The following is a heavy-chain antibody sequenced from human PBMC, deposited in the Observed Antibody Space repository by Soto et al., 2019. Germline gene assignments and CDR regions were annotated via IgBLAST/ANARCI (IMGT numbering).Heavy chain of an antibody. V-gene: IGHV4-39*01. CDR3: ARRTVNIRTFYSGLKTHCFDY. CDR1: GDSMSSSDYY. CDR2: IYYSGST. J-gene: IGHJ4*02. D-gene: IGHD6-19*01. Sequence: QLQLHESGPGLVKPSETLSLTCAVSGDSMSSSDYYWGWIRQPPGKALEWIGSIYYSGSTYNNPALQSRVAISVDTSKNQCSLKLKAVTAADTAIYYCARRTVNIRTFYSGLKTHCFDYWGQGAPVTVSS.